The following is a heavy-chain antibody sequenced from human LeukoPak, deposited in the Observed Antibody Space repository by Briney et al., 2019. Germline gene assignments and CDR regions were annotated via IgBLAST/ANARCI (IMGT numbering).Heavy chain of an antibody. V-gene: IGHV4-39*01. Sequence: SETLSLTCTVSGGAISSSSYYWGWIRQPPGKGLEWIGSIYYSGSTYYNPSLKSRVTISVDTSKNQFSLKLSSVTAADTAVYYCARRGYSYGYYFDYWGQGTLVTVSS. CDR2: IYYSGST. D-gene: IGHD5-18*01. J-gene: IGHJ4*02. CDR1: GGAISSSSYY. CDR3: ARRGYSYGYYFDY.